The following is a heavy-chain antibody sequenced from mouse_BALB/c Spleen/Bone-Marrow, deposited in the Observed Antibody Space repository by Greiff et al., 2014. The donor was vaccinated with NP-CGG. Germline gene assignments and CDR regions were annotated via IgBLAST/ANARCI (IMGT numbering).Heavy chain of an antibody. Sequence: EVQLQQSGPELVKPGASMNISCKASGYSFTGYTMNWVKQSHGKNLEWIGLINPDNGDTSCNQKFKGKATLTIDKSSSTAYMELLSLTSEDSAVYYGARYDRYDFDYWGQGTTLTVSS. CDR1: GYSFTGYT. D-gene: IGHD2-14*01. V-gene: IGHV1-26*01. J-gene: IGHJ2*01. CDR3: ARYDRYDFDY. CDR2: INPDNGDT.